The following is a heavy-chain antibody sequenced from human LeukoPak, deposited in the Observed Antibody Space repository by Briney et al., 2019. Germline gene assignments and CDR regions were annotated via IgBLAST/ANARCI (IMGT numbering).Heavy chain of an antibody. CDR1: GFTFSRYE. CDR2: ISSSGSTI. CDR3: AELGITMIGGV. D-gene: IGHD3-10*02. V-gene: IGHV3-48*03. J-gene: IGHJ6*04. Sequence: PGGSLRLSCAASGFTFSRYEMNWVRQAPGQGLEGGSYISSSGSTIYYVNSVKGRSTISRNNAKNSLYLQMNSLRAEDTAVYYCAELGITMIGGVWGKGTTVTISS.